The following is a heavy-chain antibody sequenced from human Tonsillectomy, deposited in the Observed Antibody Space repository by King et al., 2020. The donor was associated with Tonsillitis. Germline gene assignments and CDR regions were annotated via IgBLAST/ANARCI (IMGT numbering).Heavy chain of an antibody. CDR3: ARYVSGSFDY. J-gene: IGHJ4*02. CDR2: MYETGTS. Sequence: QLQESGPGVVKSSETLSLTCTVSGGSISSGDHFWAWIRQPPGKGLEWIGDMYETGTSFYNPSLKSRITISGGTSENRFSLKLSSVTAADTAVYFCARYVSGSFDYWGQGALVTVSS. D-gene: IGHD1-26*01. V-gene: IGHV4-39*01. CDR1: GGSISSGDHF.